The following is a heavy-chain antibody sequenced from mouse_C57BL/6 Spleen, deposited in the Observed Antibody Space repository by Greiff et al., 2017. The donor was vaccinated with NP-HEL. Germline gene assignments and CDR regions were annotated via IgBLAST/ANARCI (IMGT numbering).Heavy chain of an antibody. CDR1: GYTFTSYW. CDR2: INPSSGYT. J-gene: IGHJ2*01. Sequence: VQLQQSGADLAKPGASVKLSCKASGYTFTSYWMHWVKQRPGQGLEWIRYINPSSGYTKYNQKFKDKATLTEDKSSNTAYMQLSSLTYEDSAVYYCARAPQFTTVDYWGQGTTLTVSS. D-gene: IGHD1-1*01. V-gene: IGHV1-7*01. CDR3: ARAPQFTTVDY.